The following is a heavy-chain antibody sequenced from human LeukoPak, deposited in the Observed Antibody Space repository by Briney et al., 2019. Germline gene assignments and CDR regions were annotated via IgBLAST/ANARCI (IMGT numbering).Heavy chain of an antibody. CDR2: IYYSGST. Sequence: SETLSLTCTVSGGSISSGDYYWSWIRQPPGKGLEWIGYIYYSGSTYYNPSLKSRVTISVDTSKNQFSPKLSSVTAADTAVYYCARDHQGYFDYWGQGTLVTVSS. J-gene: IGHJ4*02. CDR3: ARDHQGYFDY. V-gene: IGHV4-30-4*01. CDR1: GGSISSGDYY.